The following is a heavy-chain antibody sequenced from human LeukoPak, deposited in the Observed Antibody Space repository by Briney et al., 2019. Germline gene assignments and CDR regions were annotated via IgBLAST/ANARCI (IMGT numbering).Heavy chain of an antibody. CDR3: ARGKSNYHDSSGYYPYYFDY. J-gene: IGHJ4*02. CDR1: GGSFSGYY. CDR2: INHSGST. Sequence: ASETLSLTCAVYGGSFSGYYWSWIRQPPGKGLEWIGEINHSGSTNYNPSLKSRVTISVDTSKNQFSLKLSSVTAADTAVYYCARGKSNYHDSSGYYPYYFDYWGQGTLVTVSS. V-gene: IGHV4-34*01. D-gene: IGHD3-22*01.